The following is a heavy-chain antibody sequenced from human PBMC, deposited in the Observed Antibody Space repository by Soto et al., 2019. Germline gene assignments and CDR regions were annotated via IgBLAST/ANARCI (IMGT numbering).Heavy chain of an antibody. CDR3: SHTQTTHWLGPHFDY. Sequence: QITLKESGPTLVKPTQTLTLTCTFSGFSLNARGVGVGWIRQPPGKALEWLAVVYWDEDKWYSPSLKSRLTITKDTSKNQVVLTMTNMDPVDTATYYCSHTQTTHWLGPHFDYGGQGTLVTVSS. CDR1: GFSLNARGVG. CDR2: VYWDEDK. V-gene: IGHV2-5*02. J-gene: IGHJ4*02. D-gene: IGHD6-19*01.